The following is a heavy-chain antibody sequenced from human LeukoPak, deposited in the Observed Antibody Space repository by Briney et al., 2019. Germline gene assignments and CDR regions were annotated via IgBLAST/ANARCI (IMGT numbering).Heavy chain of an antibody. CDR1: GGSISTDSSY. V-gene: IGHV4-39*01. J-gene: IGHJ4*02. Sequence: SETLSLTCTVSGGSISTDSSYWGWIRQPPGKGLEWIGSMYYSGSPYYNPSLMSRVTISVDTSKTQFSLELNSMTAADTALYYCARQRETGQFDYWGQGTLVTVSS. D-gene: IGHD3-9*01. CDR2: MYYSGSP. CDR3: ARQRETGQFDY.